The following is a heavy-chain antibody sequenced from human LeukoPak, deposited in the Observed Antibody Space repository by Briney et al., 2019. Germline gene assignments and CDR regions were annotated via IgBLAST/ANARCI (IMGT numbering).Heavy chain of an antibody. CDR2: ISSSSSYI. CDR3: ARVWDDYGDDWGLDY. J-gene: IGHJ4*02. D-gene: IGHD4-17*01. V-gene: IGHV3-21*01. Sequence: KPGGSLRLSCAASGFTFSSYSMNWVRQAPGKGLEWVSSISSSSSYIYYADSVKGRFTISRDNAKNSLYLQMNSLRAEDTAVYYCARVWDDYGDDWGLDYWGQGTLVTVSS. CDR1: GFTFSSYS.